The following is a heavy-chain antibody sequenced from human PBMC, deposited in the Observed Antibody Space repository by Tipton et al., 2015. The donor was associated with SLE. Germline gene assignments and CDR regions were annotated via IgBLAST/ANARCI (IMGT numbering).Heavy chain of an antibody. CDR1: GASLSNHY. J-gene: IGHJ5*02. Sequence: TLSLTCTVSGASLSNHYWSWIRQPPGKGLEWIGYIYNRGDTKYNPSLKSRVTISLDTSKNQFSLRLRSVTAADTAVYYCATGGSWGQGTLVTVSS. V-gene: IGHV4-59*11. D-gene: IGHD3-16*01. CDR2: IYNRGDT. CDR3: ATGGS.